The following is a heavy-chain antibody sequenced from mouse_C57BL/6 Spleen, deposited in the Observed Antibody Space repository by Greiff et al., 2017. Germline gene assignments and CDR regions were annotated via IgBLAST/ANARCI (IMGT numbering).Heavy chain of an antibody. V-gene: IGHV1-80*01. CDR3: ATDSSGYAMDY. D-gene: IGHD3-2*01. CDR2: IYPGDGDT. CDR1: GYAFSSYW. J-gene: IGHJ4*01. Sequence: QVHVKQSGAELVKPGASVKISCKASGYAFSSYWMNWVKQRPGKGLEWIGQIYPGDGDTNYNGKFKGKATLTADKSSSTAYMQLSSLTSEDSAVYFCATDSSGYAMDYWGQGTSVTVAS.